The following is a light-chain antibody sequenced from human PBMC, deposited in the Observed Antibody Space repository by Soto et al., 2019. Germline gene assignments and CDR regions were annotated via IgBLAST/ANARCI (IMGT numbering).Light chain of an antibody. V-gene: IGKV3-11*01. CDR3: QQRRNWQVT. Sequence: EILLPQSPVILSFSPVYSATISGRASQSVSTYLAWYKQKPGQAPRLIIYDESNRATGIQDRFSGSGSGTDFTLTISSLEPEEFAVYYCQQRRNWQVTFGQGTRLEIK. J-gene: IGKJ5*01. CDR2: DES. CDR1: QSVSTY.